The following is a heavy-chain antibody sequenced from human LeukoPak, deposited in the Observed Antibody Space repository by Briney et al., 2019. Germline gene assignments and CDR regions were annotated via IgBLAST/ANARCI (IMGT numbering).Heavy chain of an antibody. J-gene: IGHJ4*02. D-gene: IGHD1-1*01. CDR2: IKQDGSET. CDR3: ARGSTVGD. CDR1: GFTFSSYW. Sequence: GGSLRLSCAASGFTFSSYWMTWARQAPGKGLEWVANIKQDGSETHYVDSAKGRFTISRDNAKNSLFLQMNSLRAEDSAVYYSARGSTVGDWGQGTLVTVSS. V-gene: IGHV3-7*01.